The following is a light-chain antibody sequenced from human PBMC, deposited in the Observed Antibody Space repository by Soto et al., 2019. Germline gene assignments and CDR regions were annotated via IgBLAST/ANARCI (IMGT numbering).Light chain of an antibody. V-gene: IGLV2-11*01. CDR1: TSDVGGYNY. J-gene: IGLJ2*01. CDR2: DVT. Sequence: QSALTQPRSVSGSPGQSVTISCTGTTSDVGGYNYVSWYQQQPGKAPKLFIYDVTERPSGVHDRFSASKSGNTASLTISGLQAEDEADYYCSSYAGSDTMIFGGGTKLTVL. CDR3: SSYAGSDTMI.